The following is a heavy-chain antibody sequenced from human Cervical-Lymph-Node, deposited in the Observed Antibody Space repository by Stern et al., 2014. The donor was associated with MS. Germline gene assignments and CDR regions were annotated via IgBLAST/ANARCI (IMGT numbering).Heavy chain of an antibody. D-gene: IGHD6-13*01. Sequence: VQLLESGAEVKKPGSSVKVSCKASGGTFSSYAISWVRQAPGQGLEWMGGIIPICGKANYAQQLQGRVPITPEKSTNSASMELSSLRSEDTAVYYCARASGSWYERMDYWGQGTLVTVSS. V-gene: IGHV1-69*06. CDR1: GGTFSSYA. CDR3: ARASGSWYERMDY. J-gene: IGHJ4*02. CDR2: IIPICGKA.